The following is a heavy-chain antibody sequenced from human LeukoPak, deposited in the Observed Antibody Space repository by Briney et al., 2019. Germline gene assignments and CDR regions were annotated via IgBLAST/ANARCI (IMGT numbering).Heavy chain of an antibody. Sequence: SETLSLTCTVSGGSISSSSYYWGWIRQPPGKGLEWIGSIYYSGSTYYNPSLKSRVTISVDTSKNQFSLKLSSVTAADTAVYYCARERPTTIGYYWGYYFDYWGQGTLVTVSS. CDR1: GGSISSSSYY. D-gene: IGHD3-22*01. CDR2: IYYSGST. V-gene: IGHV4-39*07. CDR3: ARERPTTIGYYWGYYFDY. J-gene: IGHJ4*02.